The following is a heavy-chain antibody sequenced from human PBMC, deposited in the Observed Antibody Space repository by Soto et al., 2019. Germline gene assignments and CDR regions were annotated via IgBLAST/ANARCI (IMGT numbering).Heavy chain of an antibody. CDR3: AKDLSSYDSSGYYSDFDY. CDR2: ISGSGGST. D-gene: IGHD3-22*01. CDR1: GFTFSSYA. J-gene: IGHJ4*02. V-gene: IGHV3-23*01. Sequence: EVQLLESGGGLVQPGGSLRLSCAASGFTFSSYAMSWVRQAPGKGLEWVSAISGSGGSTYYADSVKGRFTISRDNSKNTLYLQMNSLRAEDTAVYYCAKDLSSYDSSGYYSDFDYWGQGTLVTVSS.